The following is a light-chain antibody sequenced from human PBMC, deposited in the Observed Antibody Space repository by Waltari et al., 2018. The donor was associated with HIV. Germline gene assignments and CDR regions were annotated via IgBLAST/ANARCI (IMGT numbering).Light chain of an antibody. CDR2: GAS. CDR3: QQYNNWPPRAT. CDR1: QSVSSN. V-gene: IGKV3-15*01. J-gene: IGKJ3*01. Sequence: IVMTQSPATLSVSPGERATLSCRASQSVSSNLAWYQQKPGQAPRLLIYGASTRATGIPARFSGSGSGTEFTLTISSLQSEDFAVYYCQQYNNWPPRATFGPGTKVDIK.